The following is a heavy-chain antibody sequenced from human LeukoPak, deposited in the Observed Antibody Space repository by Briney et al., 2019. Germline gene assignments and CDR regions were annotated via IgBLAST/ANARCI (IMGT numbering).Heavy chain of an antibody. V-gene: IGHV4-59*01. Sequence: PSETLSLTCTVSGGSISGYYWSWIRQPPGKGLEWIGYISYSGSTNYNPSLKSRVTMSVDTSKNQFSLKLSSVTTADTAVHHCARDRFGGLSWFDPWGQGTLVTVSS. CDR3: ARDRFGGLSWFDP. D-gene: IGHD3-16*01. CDR1: GGSISGYY. J-gene: IGHJ5*02. CDR2: ISYSGST.